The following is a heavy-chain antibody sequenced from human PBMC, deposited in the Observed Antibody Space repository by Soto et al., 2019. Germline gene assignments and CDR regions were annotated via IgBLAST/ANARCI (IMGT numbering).Heavy chain of an antibody. V-gene: IGHV3-74*01. CDR2: INSDGSST. CDR1: GFTFSSYW. Sequence: GGSLRLSCAASGFTFSSYWMHWVRQAPGKGLVWGSRINSDGSSTSYADSVKGRFTISRDNAKNTLYLQMNSLRAEDTVVYYCASGGSYYYYGMDVWGQGTTVTVSS. D-gene: IGHD1-26*01. J-gene: IGHJ6*02. CDR3: ASGGSYYYYGMDV.